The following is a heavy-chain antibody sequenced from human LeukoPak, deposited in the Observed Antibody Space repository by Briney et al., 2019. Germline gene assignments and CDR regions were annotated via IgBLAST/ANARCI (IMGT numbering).Heavy chain of an antibody. Sequence: GGSLRLSCAASGFTFSSYSMNWVRQAPGKGLEWVSSISSSSSYIYYADSVKGRFTISRDNSKNTLYLQMNSLRAEDTAVYYCAKSLEQWLVRALGYWGQGTLVTVSS. CDR2: ISSSSSYI. CDR3: AKSLEQWLVRALGY. D-gene: IGHD6-19*01. J-gene: IGHJ4*02. CDR1: GFTFSSYS. V-gene: IGHV3-21*01.